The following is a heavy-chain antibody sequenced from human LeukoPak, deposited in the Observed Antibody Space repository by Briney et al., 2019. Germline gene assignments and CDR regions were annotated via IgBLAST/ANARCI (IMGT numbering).Heavy chain of an antibody. CDR2: FDPEDGET. CDR3: ATDKTFYDCGDYVLIY. J-gene: IGHJ4*02. Sequence: ASVKVSCKVSGYTLTELSMHWVRQAPGKGLERMGGFDPEDGETIYAQKFQGRVTMTEDTSTDTAYMELSSLRSEDTAVYYCATDKTFYDCGDYVLIYWGQGTLVTVSS. D-gene: IGHD4-17*01. V-gene: IGHV1-24*01. CDR1: GYTLTELS.